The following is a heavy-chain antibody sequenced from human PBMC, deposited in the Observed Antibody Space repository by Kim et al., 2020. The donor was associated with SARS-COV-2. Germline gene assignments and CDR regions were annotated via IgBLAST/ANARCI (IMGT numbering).Heavy chain of an antibody. CDR3: ARDCTNGVCYPEDYYYGMDV. J-gene: IGHJ6*02. Sequence: SETLSLTCTVSGGSISSYYWSWIRQPAGKGLEWIGRIYTSGSTNYNPSLKSRVTMSVDTSKNQFSLKLSSVTAADTAVYYCARDCTNGVCYPEDYYYGMDVWGQGTTVTVSS. D-gene: IGHD2-8*01. V-gene: IGHV4-4*07. CDR2: IYTSGST. CDR1: GGSISSYY.